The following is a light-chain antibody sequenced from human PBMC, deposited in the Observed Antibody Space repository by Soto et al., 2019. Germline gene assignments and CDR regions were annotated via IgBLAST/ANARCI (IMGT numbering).Light chain of an antibody. V-gene: IGLV2-14*01. CDR3: SSYTTSNTWL. CDR1: TSDVGGFDS. J-gene: IGLJ3*02. CDR2: EVS. Sequence: QSALTQPASVSGSHGQSITISCTATTSDVGGFDSVSWYQQHPGTAPRVIIYEVSNRPSGVSYRFSGSKSANTASLTISGLQADDEADYYCSSYTTSNTWLFGGGTKLTVL.